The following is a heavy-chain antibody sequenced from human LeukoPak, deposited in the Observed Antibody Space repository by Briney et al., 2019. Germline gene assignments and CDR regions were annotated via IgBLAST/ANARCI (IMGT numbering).Heavy chain of an antibody. Sequence: GGSLRLSCAASGFTFSDYAIAWVRQSPGKGLECLAFISYDGSNKYYADSVKGRFTISRDNSKNTLYLQMNSLRGEDTAVYYCARDPIGYCSGGTCHFDYWGQGTLVTVSS. D-gene: IGHD2-15*01. J-gene: IGHJ4*02. CDR3: ARDPIGYCSGGTCHFDY. CDR1: GFTFSDYA. V-gene: IGHV3-30-3*01. CDR2: ISYDGSNK.